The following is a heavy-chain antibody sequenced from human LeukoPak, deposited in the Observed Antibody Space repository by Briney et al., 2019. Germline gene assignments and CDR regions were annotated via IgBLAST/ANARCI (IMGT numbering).Heavy chain of an antibody. CDR3: ARDPLWFGEGIDWFDP. V-gene: IGHV4-59*01. CDR2: IYYSGST. D-gene: IGHD3-10*01. CDR1: GGSISSYY. Sequence: PSETLSLTCTVSGGSISSYYWSWIRQPPGKGLEWIGYIYYSGSTNYNPSLKSRVTISVDTSKNQFSLKLSSVTAADTAVYYCARDPLWFGEGIDWFDPWGQGTLVTVSS. J-gene: IGHJ5*02.